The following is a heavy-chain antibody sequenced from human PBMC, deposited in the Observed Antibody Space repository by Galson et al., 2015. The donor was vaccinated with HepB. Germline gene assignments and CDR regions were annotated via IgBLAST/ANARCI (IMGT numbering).Heavy chain of an antibody. V-gene: IGHV2-5*01. J-gene: IGHJ5*02. CDR1: GFSLSTSGVG. Sequence: PALVKPTQTLTLTCTFSGFSLSTSGVGVGWIRQPPGKALEWLALIYWNDDKRYSPSLKSRLTITKDTSKNQVVLTMTNMDPVDTATYYCAHSRHYYDSSGYYHNWFDPWGQGTLVTVSS. D-gene: IGHD3-22*01. CDR3: AHSRHYYDSSGYYHNWFDP. CDR2: IYWNDDK.